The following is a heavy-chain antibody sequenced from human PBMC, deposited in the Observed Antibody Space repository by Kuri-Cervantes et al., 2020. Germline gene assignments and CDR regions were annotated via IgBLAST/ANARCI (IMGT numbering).Heavy chain of an antibody. D-gene: IGHD3-22*01. CDR2: ISYDGSNK. CDR3: ARNHPYYYDSSGTFDY. CDR1: GFTFSSYG. Sequence: GGSLRLSCAASGFTFSSYGMHWVRQAPGKGLEWVAVISYDGSNKYYADSVKGRFTISRDNSKNTLYLQMNSLRAEGTAVYYCARNHPYYYDSSGTFDYWGQGTLVTVSS. V-gene: IGHV3-30*03. J-gene: IGHJ4*02.